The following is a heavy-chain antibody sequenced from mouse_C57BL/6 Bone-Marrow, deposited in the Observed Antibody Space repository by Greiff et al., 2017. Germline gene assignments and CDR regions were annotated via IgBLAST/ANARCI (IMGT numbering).Heavy chain of an antibody. D-gene: IGHD1-1*01. V-gene: IGHV5-9*01. Sequence: EVQLQESGGGLVKPGGSLKLSCAASGFTFSSYTMSWVRQTPEKRLPWVAAISGGGGNTYSPDSVKGRFTFSRDNDKNILYLQMSSLRSEDTALYYCSRQVTTVLATKYFDVWGTGTTVTVAS. J-gene: IGHJ1*03. CDR1: GFTFSSYT. CDR3: SRQVTTVLATKYFDV. CDR2: ISGGGGNT.